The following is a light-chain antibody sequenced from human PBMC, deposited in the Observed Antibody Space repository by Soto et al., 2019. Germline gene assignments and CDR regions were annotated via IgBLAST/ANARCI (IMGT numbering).Light chain of an antibody. CDR2: SNN. CDR3: TAWDDSLSGYV. J-gene: IGLJ1*01. Sequence: QSVLTQPPSTSGTPGQRVTISCSGSSSNIGSNYVSWYQQLPGTAPKLLIYSNNQRPSGVPERFSGSKSGTPASLVIRGLRSEDEAEYYCTAWDDSLSGYVFGTGTKVTVL. CDR1: SSNIGSNY. V-gene: IGLV1-47*02.